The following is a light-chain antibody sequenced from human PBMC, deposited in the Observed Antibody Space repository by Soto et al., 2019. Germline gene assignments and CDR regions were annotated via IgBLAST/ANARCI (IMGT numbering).Light chain of an antibody. J-gene: IGKJ4*01. CDR1: QSVSSSY. CDR2: GAS. CDR3: QQYGSSPT. V-gene: IGKV3-20*01. Sequence: EIVLTQSPGTLSLSPGERATLSCRASQSVSSSYLAWYQQKPGQAPRLLIYGASSRATGIPDRFNGSGSGTDFTRTISRLEPEDFAVYYCQQYGSSPTFGGGTKVEIK.